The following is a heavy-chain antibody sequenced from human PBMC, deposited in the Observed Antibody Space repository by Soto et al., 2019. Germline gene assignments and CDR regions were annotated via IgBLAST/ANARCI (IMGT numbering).Heavy chain of an antibody. CDR2: IYYSGST. CDR3: ARDLPYMDGMDV. Sequence: PSETLSLTCTVSGGSISSGGYYWSWIRRHPGKGLEWIGYIYYSGSTYYNPSLKSRVTISVDTSKNQFSLKLSSVTAADTAVYYCARDLPYMDGMDVWGQGTTVTVSS. CDR1: GGSISSGGYY. D-gene: IGHD2-2*02. V-gene: IGHV4-31*03. J-gene: IGHJ6*02.